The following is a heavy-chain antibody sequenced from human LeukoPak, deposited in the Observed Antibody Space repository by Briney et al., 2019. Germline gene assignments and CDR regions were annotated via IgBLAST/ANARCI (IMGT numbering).Heavy chain of an antibody. CDR3: ARDWLLRVYAFDI. Sequence: GGSLRLSCAASGFTFSSYWMSWVRQAPGKGLEWVANIKEDGSEKNYVDSVKGRFTISRDNAKNSLYLQMNSLRADDTAVYYCARDWLLRVYAFDIWGQGTMVTVSS. D-gene: IGHD1-26*01. CDR2: IKEDGSEK. V-gene: IGHV3-7*01. CDR1: GFTFSSYW. J-gene: IGHJ3*02.